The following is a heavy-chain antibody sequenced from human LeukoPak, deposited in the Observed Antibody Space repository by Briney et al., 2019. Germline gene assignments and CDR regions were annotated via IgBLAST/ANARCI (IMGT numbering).Heavy chain of an antibody. CDR2: ISSSSSTI. CDR3: ARGNDYPDY. Sequence: GGSLRLSCIASGFTFSNHWMSWVRQAPGKGLEWVSYISSSSSTIYYADSVKGRFTISRDNAKNSLYLQMNSLRAEDTAVYYCARGNDYPDYWGQGTLVTVSS. CDR1: GFTFSNHW. J-gene: IGHJ4*02. V-gene: IGHV3-48*01. D-gene: IGHD4-11*01.